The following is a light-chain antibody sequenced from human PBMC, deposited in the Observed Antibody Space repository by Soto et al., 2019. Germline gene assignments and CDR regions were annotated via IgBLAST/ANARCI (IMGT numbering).Light chain of an antibody. Sequence: QSALTQPASVSGSPGQSITISCTGIPSDVGGYNYVSWYQQHPGKDPKLVIFDVTNRPSGISNRFSGSKSGNTASLTISGLQAEDEAEYYCSSYTNINTRACVFGTGTKLTVL. CDR1: PSDVGGYNY. V-gene: IGLV2-14*01. CDR3: SSYTNINTRACV. J-gene: IGLJ1*01. CDR2: DVT.